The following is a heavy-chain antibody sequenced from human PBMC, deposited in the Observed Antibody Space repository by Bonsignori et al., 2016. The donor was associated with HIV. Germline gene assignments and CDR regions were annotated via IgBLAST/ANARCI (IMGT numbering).Heavy chain of an antibody. CDR2: INHSGST. V-gene: IGHV4-34*01. CDR3: ARGLTGCSGGSCHFDY. J-gene: IGHJ4*02. D-gene: IGHD2-15*01. Sequence: SETLSLTCAVYGGSFSGYYWSWIRQPPGKGLEWIGEINHSGSTNYNPSLKSRVTISVDTSKNQFSLKLSSVTAADTAVYYCARGLTGCSGGSCHFDYWGQGTLVTVSS. CDR1: GGSFSGYY.